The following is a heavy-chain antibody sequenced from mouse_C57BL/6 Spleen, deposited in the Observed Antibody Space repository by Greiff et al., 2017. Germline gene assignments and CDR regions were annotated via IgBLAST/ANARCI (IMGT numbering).Heavy chain of an antibody. CDR3: TREGLYYYGSSYRYFDV. Sequence: QVQLQQSGAELVRPGASVTLSCKASGYTFTDYEMHWVKQTPVHGLEWIGAIDPETGGTAYNQKFKGKAILTADKSSSTAYMELRSLTSEDSAVYYCTREGLYYYGSSYRYFDVWGTGTTVTVSS. CDR2: IDPETGGT. CDR1: GYTFTDYE. D-gene: IGHD1-1*01. J-gene: IGHJ1*03. V-gene: IGHV1-15*01.